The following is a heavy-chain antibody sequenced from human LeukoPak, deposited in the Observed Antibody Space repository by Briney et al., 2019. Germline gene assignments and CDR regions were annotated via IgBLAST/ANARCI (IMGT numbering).Heavy chain of an antibody. CDR3: ARGALRWLQLLDL. D-gene: IGHD5-24*01. Sequence: ASVKVSCEASGYXFTGYYIHWVRQAPGQGLEWMGWLNPNSGGTNYAQKFQGRVSMTRDTSISTAYMDLRLRFDDTAIYYCARGALRWLQLLDLWDQGTLVTVSS. J-gene: IGHJ5*02. CDR2: LNPNSGGT. CDR1: GYXFTGYY. V-gene: IGHV1-2*02.